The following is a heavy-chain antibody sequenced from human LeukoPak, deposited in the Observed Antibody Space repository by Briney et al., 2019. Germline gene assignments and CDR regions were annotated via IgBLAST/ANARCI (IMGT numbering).Heavy chain of an antibody. V-gene: IGHV3-9*01. CDR2: ISWNSGSI. J-gene: IGHJ4*02. CDR3: AKDIRSRDSSSCLDY. D-gene: IGHD6-13*01. Sequence: PGGSLRLSCASSALTFSRHVINWVRQAPGKGLEWVSGISWNSGSIGYADSVKGRFTISRDNAKNSLYLQMNSLRAEDTALYYCAKDIRSRDSSSCLDYWGQGTLVTVSS. CDR1: ALTFSRHV.